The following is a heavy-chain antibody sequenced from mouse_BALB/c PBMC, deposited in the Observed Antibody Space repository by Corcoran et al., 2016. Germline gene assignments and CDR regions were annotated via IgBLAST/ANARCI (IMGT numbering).Heavy chain of an antibody. V-gene: IGHV14-3*02. CDR1: GFNIKDTY. Sequence: EVQLQQSGAELVKPGASVKLSCTASGFNIKDTYMHWVKQRPEQGLEWIGRIDPANGNTKYDPKFQGKATITADTSSTTAYLQLSSLTSEYTAVYDWANWDWYVDVLGAGTTFTVSS. CDR3: ANWDWYVDV. D-gene: IGHD4-1*01. J-gene: IGHJ1*01. CDR2: IDPANGNT.